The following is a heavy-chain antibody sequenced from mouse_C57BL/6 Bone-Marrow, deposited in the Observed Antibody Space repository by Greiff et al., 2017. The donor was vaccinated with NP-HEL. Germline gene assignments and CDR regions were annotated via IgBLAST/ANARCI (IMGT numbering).Heavy chain of an antibody. D-gene: IGHD1-1*01. CDR3: ASDYGSSR. Sequence: EVKLMESGPGLVKPSQSLSLTCSVTGYSITSGYYWNWIRQFPGNKLEWMGYISYDGSNNYNPSLKNRISITRDTSKNQFFLKLNSVTTEDTATYYCASDYGSSRWGQGTLVTVSA. CDR1: GYSITSGYY. J-gene: IGHJ3*01. V-gene: IGHV3-6*01. CDR2: ISYDGSN.